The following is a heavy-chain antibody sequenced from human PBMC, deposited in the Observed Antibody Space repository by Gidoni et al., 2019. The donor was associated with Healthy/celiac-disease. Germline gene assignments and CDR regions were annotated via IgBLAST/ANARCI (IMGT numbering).Heavy chain of an antibody. J-gene: IGHJ4*02. Sequence: QVQLVQSGAEVMKPGASVKVSCKASGYTFTSYAMHWVRQAPGQRLEWMGWINAGNGNTKYSQKFQGRVTITRDTSASTAYMELSSLRSEDTAVYYCARAPLFRITRTEYYFDYWGQGTLVTVSS. CDR3: ARAPLFRITRTEYYFDY. CDR1: GYTFTSYA. CDR2: INAGNGNT. V-gene: IGHV1-3*01. D-gene: IGHD2-15*01.